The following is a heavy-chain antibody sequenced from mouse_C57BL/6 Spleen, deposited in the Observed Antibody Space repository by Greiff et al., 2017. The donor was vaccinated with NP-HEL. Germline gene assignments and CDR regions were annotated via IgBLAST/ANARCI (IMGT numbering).Heavy chain of an antibody. J-gene: IGHJ2*01. CDR3: ARHQELGRVDY. V-gene: IGHV5-6*01. Sequence: EVKLMESGGDLVKPGGSLKLSCAASGFTFSSYGMSWVRQTPDKRLEWVATISSGGSYTYYPDSVKGRFTISRDNAKNTLYLQMSSLKSEDTAMYYCARHQELGRVDYWGQGTTLTVSS. CDR2: ISSGGSYT. CDR1: GFTFSSYG. D-gene: IGHD4-1*01.